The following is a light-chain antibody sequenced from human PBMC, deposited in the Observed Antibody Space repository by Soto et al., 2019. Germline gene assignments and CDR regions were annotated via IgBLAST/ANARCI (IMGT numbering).Light chain of an antibody. V-gene: IGKV3-11*01. CDR3: HQRQSWPRT. CDR1: QSVRSY. J-gene: IGKJ1*01. Sequence: EILFTQSPATLSLSPGERATLSCRASQSVRSYLLWYQQKNGQPPRLPISDASNRATGIPARFSGRGSETDFTLPLSSLEPEDFALYYCHQRQSWPRTFGQGTKVDIK. CDR2: DAS.